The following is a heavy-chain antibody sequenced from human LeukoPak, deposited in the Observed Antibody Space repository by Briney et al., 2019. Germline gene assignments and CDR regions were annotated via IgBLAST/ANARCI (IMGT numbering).Heavy chain of an antibody. CDR2: INTNTGNP. D-gene: IGHD2-2*03. V-gene: IGHV7-4-1*02. J-gene: IGHJ4*02. Sequence: ASVKVSCKASGYTFTNYAMNWVRQAPGQGLEWMGWINTNTGNPTYAQGFTGRFVFSLGTSVSTAYLQISSLKAEDTAAYYCTRGGYCGSASCSDFDYWGQGTLVTVSS. CDR1: GYTFTNYA. CDR3: TRGGYCGSASCSDFDY.